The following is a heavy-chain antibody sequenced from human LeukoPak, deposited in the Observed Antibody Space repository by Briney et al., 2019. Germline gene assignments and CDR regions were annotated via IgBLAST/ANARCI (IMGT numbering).Heavy chain of an antibody. D-gene: IGHD1-1*01. V-gene: IGHV1-8*01. CDR3: ASGSRNAGWGGYYYMDV. Sequence: ASVKVSCKASGYTFTSYDINWVRQATGQGLGWMGWMNPNSGNTGYAQKFQGRVTMTRNTSISTAYMELSSLRSEDTAVYYCASGSRNAGWGGYYYMDVWGKGTTVTVSS. CDR1: GYTFTSYD. CDR2: MNPNSGNT. J-gene: IGHJ6*03.